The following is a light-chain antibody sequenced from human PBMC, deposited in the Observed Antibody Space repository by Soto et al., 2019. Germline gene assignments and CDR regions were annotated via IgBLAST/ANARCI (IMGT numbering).Light chain of an antibody. J-gene: IGLJ2*01. CDR3: QSYDADVVI. CDR2: EVS. CDR1: SSDVGGYNY. Sequence: QSVLTQPASVSGSPGQSITISCTGTSSDVGGYNYVSWYQQHPGKAPKLMIYEVSNRPSGVSDRFSGSRSGNTASLTISGLQAEDESDYYCQSYDADVVIFGGGTKLTV. V-gene: IGLV2-14*01.